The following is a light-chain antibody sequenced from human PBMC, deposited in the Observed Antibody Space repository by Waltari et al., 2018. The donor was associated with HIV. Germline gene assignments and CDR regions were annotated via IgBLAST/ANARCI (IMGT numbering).Light chain of an antibody. V-gene: IGLV1-44*01. J-gene: IGLJ2*01. CDR2: SNN. Sequence: QSVLTQPPSASGPPGQRVTISCSGSRSNIGSNTVNCYQQLPGTAPKLLIYSNNQRPSWVPDRFSGSKSGTSASLAISGLQSEDEADYYCAAWDDSLNGVVFGGGTKLTVL. CDR3: AAWDDSLNGVV. CDR1: RSNIGSNT.